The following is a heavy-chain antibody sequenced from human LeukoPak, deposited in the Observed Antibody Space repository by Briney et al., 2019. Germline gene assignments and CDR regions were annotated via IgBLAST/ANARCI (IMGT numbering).Heavy chain of an antibody. Sequence: GGSPRLSCAASGFTFASYAMSWARQAPGKGLEWVAGIGGRDTVGREGSIYYADSVKGRFSISRDSSKNTLYLQMNSLRVEDTAEYFCAKSNIVVVLAAADEWGQGTLVTVSS. CDR1: GFTFASYA. D-gene: IGHD2-21*01. J-gene: IGHJ4*02. CDR2: IGGRDTVGREGSI. V-gene: IGHV3-23*01. CDR3: AKSNIVVVLAAADE.